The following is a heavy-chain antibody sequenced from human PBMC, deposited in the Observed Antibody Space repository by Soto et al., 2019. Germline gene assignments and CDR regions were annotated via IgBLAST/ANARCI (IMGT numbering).Heavy chain of an antibody. J-gene: IGHJ4*02. CDR3: AREITGTTKFDY. CDR2: IYYSGST. CDR1: GGSISSGGYY. D-gene: IGHD1-20*01. Sequence: PSETLSLTCTVSGGSISSGGYYWSWIRQHPGKGLEWIGYIYYSGSTYYNPSLKSRVTISVDTSKNQFSLKLSSVTAADTAVYYCAREITGTTKFDYWGQGTLVTVSS. V-gene: IGHV4-31*03.